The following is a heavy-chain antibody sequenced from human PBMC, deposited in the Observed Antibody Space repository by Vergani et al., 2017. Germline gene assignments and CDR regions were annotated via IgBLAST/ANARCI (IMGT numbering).Heavy chain of an antibody. D-gene: IGHD3-10*01. Sequence: EVQLLESGGGLVQPGGSLRLSCAASGFTFSSYAMSWVRQAPGKGLEWVSAISGSGGSTYYADSVKGRFTISRDNSKNTLYLQMNSLRAEDTAVYYCAKGGDYYYYYYYGMDVWGQGTTVTVSS. V-gene: IGHV3-23*01. CDR1: GFTFSSYA. CDR2: ISGSGGST. J-gene: IGHJ6*02. CDR3: AKGGDYYYYYYYGMDV.